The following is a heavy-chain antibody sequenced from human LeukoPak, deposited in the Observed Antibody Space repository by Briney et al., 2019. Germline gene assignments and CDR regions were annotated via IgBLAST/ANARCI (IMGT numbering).Heavy chain of an antibody. J-gene: IGHJ3*01. Sequence: GGALRLSCAASGFTFTNHPMHWVRQTAGKRLEDVSAISPSGHRTWYADSVRGRFTISRDNSKNTMYLQMGSLRPEDMGVYYCARAFRPASDPHDFYDFWGRGTTVTVSS. CDR2: ISPSGHRT. D-gene: IGHD3/OR15-3a*01. CDR3: ARAFRPASDPHDFYDF. CDR1: GFTFTNHP. V-gene: IGHV3-64*02.